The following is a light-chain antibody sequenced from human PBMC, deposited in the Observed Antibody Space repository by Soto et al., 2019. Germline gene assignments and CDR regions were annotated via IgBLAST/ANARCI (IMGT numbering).Light chain of an antibody. J-gene: IGLJ3*02. V-gene: IGLV2-14*01. CDR1: SNDVGGYNY. Sequence: QSALTQPASVSGSPGQSITMFCTGTSNDVGGYNYVSWYQQHPGKAPKLIIYEVSNRPSGISNRFSGSKSANTASLTISGHQADDEAEYYCSSFTGSTTWVFGGGTKLTVL. CDR3: SSFTGSTTWV. CDR2: EVS.